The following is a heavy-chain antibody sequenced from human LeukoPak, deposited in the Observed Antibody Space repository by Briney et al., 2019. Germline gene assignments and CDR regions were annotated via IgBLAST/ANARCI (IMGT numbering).Heavy chain of an antibody. CDR3: TREGVYAPDPSSYHRDAFDI. Sequence: GASVKVSCTVSGYTLTELSMHWVRQAPGKGLEWMGGFDPEDGETIYAQKFQGRVTMTEDTSTDTAYMELSSLRSEDTAVYYCTREGVYAPDPSSYHRDAFDIWGQGTVVIVSS. J-gene: IGHJ3*02. V-gene: IGHV1-24*01. D-gene: IGHD3-16*02. CDR1: GYTLTELS. CDR2: FDPEDGET.